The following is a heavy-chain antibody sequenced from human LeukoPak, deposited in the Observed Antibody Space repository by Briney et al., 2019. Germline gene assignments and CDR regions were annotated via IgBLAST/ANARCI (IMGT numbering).Heavy chain of an antibody. CDR2: ISDSGGST. D-gene: IGHD3-22*01. CDR1: GFTFSSYA. Sequence: GGSLRLSCAASGFTFSSYAMSWVRQAPGKGLEWVSAISDSGGSTYYADSVKGRFTISRDNSKNTLYLQMNSLRAEDTAVYYCAKSITMIVVAYDYWGQGTLVTVSS. J-gene: IGHJ4*02. V-gene: IGHV3-23*01. CDR3: AKSITMIVVAYDY.